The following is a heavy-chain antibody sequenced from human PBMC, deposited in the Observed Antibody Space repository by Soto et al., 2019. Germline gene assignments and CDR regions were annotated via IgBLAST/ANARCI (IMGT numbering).Heavy chain of an antibody. CDR1: GGSFSGYY. D-gene: IGHD1-1*01. J-gene: IGHJ6*03. Sequence: PSETLSLTCAVYGGSFSGYYWSWIRQPPGKGLEWIGEINHSGSTNYNPSLKSRVTISVDTSKNQFSLKLSSVTAADTAVYYCARLGRTTLRYYYMDVWGKGTTVTVSS. CDR2: INHSGST. V-gene: IGHV4-34*01. CDR3: ARLGRTTLRYYYMDV.